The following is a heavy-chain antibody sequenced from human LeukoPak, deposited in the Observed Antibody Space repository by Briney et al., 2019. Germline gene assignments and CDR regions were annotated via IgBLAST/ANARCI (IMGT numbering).Heavy chain of an antibody. CDR2: ISYDSSNY. CDR3: AREGHCSTTSCALDAIEI. CDR1: GFTLNSYA. V-gene: IGHV3-30-3*01. J-gene: IGHJ3*02. Sequence: PGGSLRLSCAASGFTLNSYAMHWVRQAPGRGLEWVAVISYDSSNYYYADSVKGRFTISRDNAKNSLSLQMNSLRAEDTAVYYCAREGHCSTTSCALDAIEIWGQGTLVAVSS. D-gene: IGHD2-2*01.